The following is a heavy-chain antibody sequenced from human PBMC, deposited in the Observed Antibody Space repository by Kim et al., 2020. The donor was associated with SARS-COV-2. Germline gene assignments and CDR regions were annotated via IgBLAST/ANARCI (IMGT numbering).Heavy chain of an antibody. J-gene: IGHJ4*02. D-gene: IGHD3-22*01. CDR3: ARDSSPRMIVVGTDLDY. Sequence: VKGRFTISRDNSENTLYLQMNSLRAGDTAVYYCARDSSPRMIVVGTDLDYWGQGTLVTVSS. V-gene: IGHV3-30*01.